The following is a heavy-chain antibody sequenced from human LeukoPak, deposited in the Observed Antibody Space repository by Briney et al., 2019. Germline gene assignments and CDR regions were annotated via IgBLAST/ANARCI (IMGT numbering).Heavy chain of an antibody. CDR3: ARQDYYDSSGYTIDY. CDR2: IYPGDSDT. CDR1: GYSFTSYW. V-gene: IGHV5-51*01. J-gene: IGHJ4*02. D-gene: IGHD3-22*01. Sequence: GESLKISCKGSGYSFTSYWIGWVRQMPGKGLEWMGIIYPGDSDTRYSPSFQGQVTISADKSISTAYLQWSSLKASDTAMYYCARQDYYDSSGYTIDYWGQGTLVTVSS.